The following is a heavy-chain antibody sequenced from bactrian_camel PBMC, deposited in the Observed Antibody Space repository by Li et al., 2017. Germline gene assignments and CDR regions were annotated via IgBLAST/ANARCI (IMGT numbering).Heavy chain of an antibody. V-gene: IGHV3S40*01. CDR2: INIGGDAT. D-gene: IGHD4*01. Sequence: DVQLVESGGGSVQPGGSLRLSCAASGFSFSSAGLSWVRQAPGKGLEWVSTINIGGDATYYADSVKGRFTISRDNAKNTVYLQLNSLKSEDSALYFCARSPATLDWGRGTQVTVS. CDR1: GFSFSSAG. J-gene: IGHJ4*01. CDR3: ARSPATLD.